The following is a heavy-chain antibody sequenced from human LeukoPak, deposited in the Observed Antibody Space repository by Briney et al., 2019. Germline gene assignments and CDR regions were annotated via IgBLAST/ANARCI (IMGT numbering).Heavy chain of an antibody. CDR3: AKGLRGDLPTASDY. V-gene: IGHV3-30*18. CDR2: ISYDGSDI. Sequence: SGTSLRLSCAASGFTFSSYGMHWVRQAPGKGLEWVALISYDGSDIYYADSVKGRFTISRDNSMNTLYLQMNSLRDEDTAVYYCAKGLRGDLPTASDYWGQGTLVTVSS. J-gene: IGHJ4*02. CDR1: GFTFSSYG. D-gene: IGHD3-16*01.